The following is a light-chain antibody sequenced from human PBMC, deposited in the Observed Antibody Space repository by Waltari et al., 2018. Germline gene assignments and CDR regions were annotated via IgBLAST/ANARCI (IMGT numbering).Light chain of an antibody. CDR2: GAS. V-gene: IGKV3-20*01. J-gene: IGKJ2*01. CDR1: QNINTNF. Sequence: EIVLTQSPGTLSLSPGERATLSCRASQNINTNFLTWYQQKPGQAPRLLIYGASSRAPDIPDRFSGSGSGTDFTLTISRLEPEDIAVYYCQQYSRPSYTFGQGTKLEIK. CDR3: QQYSRPSYT.